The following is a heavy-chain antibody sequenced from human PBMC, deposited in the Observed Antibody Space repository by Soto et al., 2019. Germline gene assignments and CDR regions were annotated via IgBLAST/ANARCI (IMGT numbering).Heavy chain of an antibody. CDR1: GGSISSYY. J-gene: IGHJ2*01. Sequence: QVQLQESGPGLVKPSETLSLTCTVSGGSISSYYWSWIRQPPGKGLEWIGYIYYSGSTNYNPSLKVRVTVTVETSKNQISLKLSAVTAADTAVYSCARHLGYYWYFDLWGRGTLGTVSS. CDR3: ARHLGYYWYFDL. D-gene: IGHD5-12*01. V-gene: IGHV4-59*08. CDR2: IYYSGST.